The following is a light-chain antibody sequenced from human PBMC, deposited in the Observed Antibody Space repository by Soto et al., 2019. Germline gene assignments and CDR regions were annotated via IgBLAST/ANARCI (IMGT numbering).Light chain of an antibody. V-gene: IGLV2-14*01. CDR1: SSDVGGNKY. CDR3: ASSTSDSLYV. J-gene: IGLJ1*01. Sequence: QSALTQPASVSGSPGQSITISCTGTSSDVGGNKYVSWYQQYPGKVPKLLINKVTNRPSGVSYRFSGSKSGNTASLTISALLAEDAADYSCASSTSDSLYVFGTGTKVTVL. CDR2: KVT.